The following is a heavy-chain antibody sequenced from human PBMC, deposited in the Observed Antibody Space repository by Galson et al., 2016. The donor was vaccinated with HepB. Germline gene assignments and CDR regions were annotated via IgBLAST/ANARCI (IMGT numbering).Heavy chain of an antibody. CDR1: GYTFTSYG. D-gene: IGHD1-26*01. J-gene: IGHJ6*02. V-gene: IGHV1-18*01. Sequence: SVKVSCKASGYTFTSYGISWVRQAPGQGLEWMGWISPYNGDTNYAQKLQGRVTVTTDTSASTAYMELSSLRSDDTAVYYCARGGGSAYYGMDVWGQGTTVTVSS. CDR3: ARGGGSAYYGMDV. CDR2: ISPYNGDT.